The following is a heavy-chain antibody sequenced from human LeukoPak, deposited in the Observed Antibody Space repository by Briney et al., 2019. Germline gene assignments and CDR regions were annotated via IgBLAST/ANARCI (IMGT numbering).Heavy chain of an antibody. D-gene: IGHD6-19*01. J-gene: IGHJ5*02. Sequence: PGGSLRLSCAVSGFTVSSIYMSWVRQAPGKGLEWVSFIYSDGNTYYGDSVKGRFTLSRDSPRNTLYLQMNSLTVDDTAVYYCAGDTHSSSWYDHWGQGTLVTVSS. CDR3: AGDTHSSSWYDH. V-gene: IGHV3-53*01. CDR2: IYSDGNT. CDR1: GFTVSSIY.